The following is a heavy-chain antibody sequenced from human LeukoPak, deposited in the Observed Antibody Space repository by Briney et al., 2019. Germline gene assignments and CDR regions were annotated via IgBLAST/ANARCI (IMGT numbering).Heavy chain of an antibody. D-gene: IGHD3-3*01. Sequence: GGSLRLSCAASGFTFSDFFMSWIRRAPGKGLEWVSYISSDGSTIYYADSVRGRFTTSRDNSKNSVYLQMISLRAEDTAVYYCARDPLSDSSGGYWGQGTLVTVSS. CDR1: GFTFSDFF. J-gene: IGHJ4*02. V-gene: IGHV3-11*01. CDR2: ISSDGSTI. CDR3: ARDPLSDSSGGY.